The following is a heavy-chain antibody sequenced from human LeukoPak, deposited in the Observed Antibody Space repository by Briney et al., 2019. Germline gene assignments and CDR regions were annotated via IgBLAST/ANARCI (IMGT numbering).Heavy chain of an antibody. Sequence: SETLSLTCTVSGGSISSYYWSWIRQHPGKGLEWIGYIYYSGSTYYNPSLKSRVTISVDTSKNQFSLKLSSVTAADTAVYYCASGMATIRYFDYWGQGTLVTVSS. J-gene: IGHJ4*02. CDR3: ASGMATIRYFDY. D-gene: IGHD5-24*01. V-gene: IGHV4-59*06. CDR1: GGSISSYY. CDR2: IYYSGST.